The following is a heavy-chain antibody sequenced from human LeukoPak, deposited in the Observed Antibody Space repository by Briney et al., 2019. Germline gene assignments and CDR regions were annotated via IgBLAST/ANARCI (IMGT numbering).Heavy chain of an antibody. V-gene: IGHV3-9*01. CDR1: GFTFDDYA. D-gene: IGHD5-12*01. Sequence: PGGSLRLSCAASGFTFDDYAMHWVRQAPGEDLEWVSGISGNSGSIGYADSVKGRFTIARDNAKNSLYLQMNSLRAEDTALYYCAKDLGYSGYDSIFDYWGQGTLVTVSS. CDR3: AKDLGYSGYDSIFDY. CDR2: ISGNSGSI. J-gene: IGHJ4*02.